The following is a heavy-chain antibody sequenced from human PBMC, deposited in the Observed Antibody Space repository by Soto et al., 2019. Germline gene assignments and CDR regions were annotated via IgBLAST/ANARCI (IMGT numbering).Heavy chain of an antibody. Sequence: QVQLVQSGAEVKKPGSSVKVSCKASGDTFSSYAISWVRQAPGQGLDWMGGIIPFFNTSNYGQRFKGRVTITADESTSTAYMELSSLRSEDTAMYYCARESAYGGKPLAFDSWGQGTLVTVSS. D-gene: IGHD1-26*01. V-gene: IGHV1-69*01. CDR3: ARESAYGGKPLAFDS. CDR1: GDTFSSYA. CDR2: IIPFFNTS. J-gene: IGHJ4*02.